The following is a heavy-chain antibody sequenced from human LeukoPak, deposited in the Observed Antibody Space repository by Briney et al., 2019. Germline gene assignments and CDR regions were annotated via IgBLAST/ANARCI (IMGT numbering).Heavy chain of an antibody. CDR3: ARGRGYYYYYGMDV. CDR1: GYTFTSYD. V-gene: IGHV1-8*01. CDR2: MNPNSGNT. Sequence: ASLQDSCKASGYTFTSYDINWVRQATGQGLEWMGWMNPNSGNTGYAQKFQGRVTMTRNTSISTAYMELSSLRSEDTAVYYCARGRGYYYYYGMDVWGQGTTVTVSS. J-gene: IGHJ6*02.